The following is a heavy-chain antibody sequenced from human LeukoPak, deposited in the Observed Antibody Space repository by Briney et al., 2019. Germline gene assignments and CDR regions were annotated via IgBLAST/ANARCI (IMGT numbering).Heavy chain of an antibody. Sequence: GDSLRISCKTSGYSFTYYYIAWVRQMPGKGLEWMGIIYPGDSDTRYSPSFQGQVTISADNSMKTAYLQWNSLQTSDTAIYYCARATTPAGDGDWFDPWGQGTLVTVSS. CDR3: ARATTPAGDGDWFDP. CDR2: IYPGDSDT. J-gene: IGHJ5*02. V-gene: IGHV5-51*01. CDR1: GYSFTYYY. D-gene: IGHD4-17*01.